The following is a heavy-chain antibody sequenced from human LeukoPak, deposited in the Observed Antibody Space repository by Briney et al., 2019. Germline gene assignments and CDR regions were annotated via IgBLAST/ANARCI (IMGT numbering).Heavy chain of an antibody. Sequence: SQSLSLTCTVAGRSISSYDWSSIRHPPGKGLGWIGYIYASVNTNYNPYLKSRVNISVDTSKNQFSLKLSSVPGADTAAYYCARGDTAMVRGYYYYMDVWGKGTTVTVSS. D-gene: IGHD5-18*01. CDR3: ARGDTAMVRGYYYYMDV. CDR2: IYASVNT. J-gene: IGHJ6*03. CDR1: GRSISSYD. V-gene: IGHV4-4*09.